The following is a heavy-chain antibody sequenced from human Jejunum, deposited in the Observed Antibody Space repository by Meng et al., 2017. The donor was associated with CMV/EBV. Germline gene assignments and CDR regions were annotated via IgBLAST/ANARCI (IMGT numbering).Heavy chain of an antibody. J-gene: IGHJ4*02. D-gene: IGHD3-22*01. V-gene: IGHV3-30*02. CDR3: AKDPMDYYDSSGYYANY. CDR2: IRYDGDNK. CDR1: TFSTYC. Sequence: TFSTYCMHWVRQAPGKGLELVSFIRYDGDNKYYADSVKGRFSISRDNSKNTVYLQMNILRTEDTAVYYCAKDPMDYYDSSGYYANYWGQGTLVTVSS.